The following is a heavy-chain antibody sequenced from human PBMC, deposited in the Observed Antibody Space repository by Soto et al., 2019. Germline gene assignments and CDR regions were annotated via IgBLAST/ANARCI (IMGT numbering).Heavy chain of an antibody. D-gene: IGHD3-3*01. Sequence: GGSLRLSCAASGFTFSSYSMNWVRQAPGKGLEWVSSISSSSSYIYYADSVKGRFIISRDNAKNSLYLQKNSLRAEDTAVYYCARDPRLDYDFWSGSMYGMDVWGQGTTVTVSS. J-gene: IGHJ6*02. V-gene: IGHV3-21*01. CDR2: ISSSSSYI. CDR3: ARDPRLDYDFWSGSMYGMDV. CDR1: GFTFSSYS.